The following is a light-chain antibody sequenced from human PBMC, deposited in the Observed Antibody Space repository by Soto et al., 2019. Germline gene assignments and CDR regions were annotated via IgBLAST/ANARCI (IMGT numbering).Light chain of an antibody. V-gene: IGKV3-15*01. Sequence: EIVMTQSPATLSVSPGERATLSCRASQSISTNLAWYQQKPGQAPRFLIYGASTRATGIPARFSGSGSGTEFTLTISSLQSEDFAVYYCQQYDNWPRTFGQGTELEIK. J-gene: IGKJ1*01. CDR1: QSISTN. CDR3: QQYDNWPRT. CDR2: GAS.